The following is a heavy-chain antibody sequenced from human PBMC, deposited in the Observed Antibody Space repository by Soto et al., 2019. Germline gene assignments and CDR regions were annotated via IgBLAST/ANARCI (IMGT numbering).Heavy chain of an antibody. Sequence: GGSLRLSCAASGFTFSSYWMSWVRQAPGKGLEWVANIKQDGSEKYCVDSVKGRFTISRDNAKNSLYLQMNSLRAEDTAVYYCAREGGYSSGYYDYWGQGTLVTVSS. D-gene: IGHD3-22*01. J-gene: IGHJ4*02. V-gene: IGHV3-7*05. CDR3: AREGGYSSGYYDY. CDR2: IKQDGSEK. CDR1: GFTFSSYW.